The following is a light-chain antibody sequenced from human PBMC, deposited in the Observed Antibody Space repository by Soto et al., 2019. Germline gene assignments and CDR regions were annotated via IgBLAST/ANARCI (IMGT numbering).Light chain of an antibody. V-gene: IGKV1-33*01. Sequence: DMQMTQSPSTLSASVGDXXXXXXXASQSISSWLAWYQQKPGKAPKLLIYDASNLETGVPSRFSGSGSGTDFTFTISSLQPEDIATYYCQQYDNLPITFGQGTRLEIK. CDR1: QSISSW. J-gene: IGKJ5*01. CDR2: DAS. CDR3: QQYDNLPIT.